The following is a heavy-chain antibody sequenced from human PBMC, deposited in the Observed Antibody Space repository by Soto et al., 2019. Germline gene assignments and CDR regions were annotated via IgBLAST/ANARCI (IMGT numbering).Heavy chain of an antibody. D-gene: IGHD3-22*01. J-gene: IGHJ4*02. V-gene: IGHV3-23*01. CDR3: AKEYYYDSSGYYLY. CDR2: ISGSGGST. CDR1: GFTFSSYA. Sequence: GGSLRLSCAASGFTFSSYAMSWVRQAPGRGLEWVSAISGSGGSTYYADSVKGRFTISRDNSKNTLYLQMNSLRAEDTAVYYCAKEYYYDSSGYYLYWGQGTLVTVS.